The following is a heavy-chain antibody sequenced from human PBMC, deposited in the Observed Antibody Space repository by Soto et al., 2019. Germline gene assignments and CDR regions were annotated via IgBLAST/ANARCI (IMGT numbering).Heavy chain of an antibody. Sequence: PSETLSLTCTVSGGSISSGDYYWSWIRQPPGEGLEWIGYIYYSGSTYYNPSLKSRVTISVDTSKSQFSLKLSSVTAADTAVYYCASSVSSSWYEGPALRYWGQGTLVTVSS. CDR1: GGSISSGDYY. CDR3: ASSVSSSWYEGPALRY. CDR2: IYYSGST. V-gene: IGHV4-30-4*01. D-gene: IGHD6-13*01. J-gene: IGHJ4*02.